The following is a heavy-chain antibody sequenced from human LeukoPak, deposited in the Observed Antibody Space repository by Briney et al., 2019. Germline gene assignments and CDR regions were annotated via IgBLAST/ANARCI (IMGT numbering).Heavy chain of an antibody. CDR1: GFTFSSYA. D-gene: IGHD1-26*01. Sequence: AGGSLRLSCVASGFTFSSYAMNWVRQAPGKGLEWVSSISSSSSYIYYADSVKGRFTISRDNAKNSLYLQMNSLRAEDTAVYYCARDDPGELGDWFDPWGQGTLVTVSS. CDR2: ISSSSSYI. V-gene: IGHV3-21*01. CDR3: ARDDPGELGDWFDP. J-gene: IGHJ5*02.